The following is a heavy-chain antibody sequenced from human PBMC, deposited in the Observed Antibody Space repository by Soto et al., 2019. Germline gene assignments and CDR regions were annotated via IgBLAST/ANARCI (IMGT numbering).Heavy chain of an antibody. CDR1: GFTFTNYW. Sequence: EVQLVESGEGLVQPGGSLRLSCAASGFTFTNYWMHWVRQVPGKGLVWVSRINSDGRHTTYADSVKGRFTISRDNAQNTLFLQMNSLRAEDTAVYYCARSGTSNSGMDVWGRGTTVTVSS. V-gene: IGHV3-74*01. D-gene: IGHD1-7*01. CDR2: INSDGRHT. CDR3: ARSGTSNSGMDV. J-gene: IGHJ6*02.